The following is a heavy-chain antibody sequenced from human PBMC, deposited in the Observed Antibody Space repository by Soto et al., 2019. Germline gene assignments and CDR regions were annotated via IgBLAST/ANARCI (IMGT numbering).Heavy chain of an antibody. D-gene: IGHD3-16*01. V-gene: IGHV1-3*01. J-gene: IGHJ6*02. CDR1: WYQLTSSL. Sequence: VVSVEVSCRASWYQLTSSLIQCVRHAPRQSLEEVGWINVGNGDTSYSQKFQGRVTITRDKSASTVYMELSSLRSEDTAVYYCARDQGMLIFGGLMTKVRYYYGMDVWGQGTTVTVSS. CDR3: ARDQGMLIFGGLMTKVRYYYGMDV. CDR2: INVGNGDT.